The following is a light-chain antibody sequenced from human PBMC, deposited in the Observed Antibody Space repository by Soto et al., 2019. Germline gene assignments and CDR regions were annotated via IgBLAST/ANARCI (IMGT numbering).Light chain of an antibody. Sequence: PWERVTLSCRASQSISSSYLAWYQQKPGQAPRPLIYGASTRATGIPARFSGRGSGTDFTLTISSLQPEDFATYYCQQSYSFPLTFGGGTKVDIK. CDR3: QQSYSFPLT. V-gene: IGKV3D-7*01. J-gene: IGKJ4*01. CDR1: QSISSSY. CDR2: GAS.